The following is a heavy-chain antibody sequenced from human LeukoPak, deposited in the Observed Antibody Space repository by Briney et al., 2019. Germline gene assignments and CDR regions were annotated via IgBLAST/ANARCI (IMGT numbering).Heavy chain of an antibody. Sequence: SETLSLTCTVSGGSISSYYWSWIRQSPGKGLEWIGYIYYTGSTDYNPSLKSRVTISVDTSKNQFSLNLSSVTAADTAVYYCARGAYSYGYTSFDYWGQGTLVTVSS. V-gene: IGHV4-59*01. D-gene: IGHD5-18*01. CDR3: ARGAYSYGYTSFDY. CDR2: IYYTGST. CDR1: GGSISSYY. J-gene: IGHJ4*02.